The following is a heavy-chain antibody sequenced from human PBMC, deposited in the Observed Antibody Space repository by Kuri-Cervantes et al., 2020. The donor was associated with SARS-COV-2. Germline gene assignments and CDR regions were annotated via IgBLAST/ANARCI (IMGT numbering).Heavy chain of an antibody. CDR1: GYSISSGYY. J-gene: IGHJ4*02. CDR3: ARLKAGQFDY. CDR2: IYHSGST. Sequence: GSLRLSCAVSGYSISSGYYWSWIRQPPGKGLEWIGSIYHSGSTYYNPSLKSRVTISVDASKNQFSLKLSSVTAADTAVYYCARLKAGQFDYWGQGTLVTVSS. V-gene: IGHV4-38-2*01.